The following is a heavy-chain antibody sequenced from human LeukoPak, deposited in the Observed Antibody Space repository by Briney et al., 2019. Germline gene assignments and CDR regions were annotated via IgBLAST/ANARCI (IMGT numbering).Heavy chain of an antibody. J-gene: IGHJ6*03. D-gene: IGHD2-2*01. Sequence: GGSLRLSCAASGFTFSSYGMHWVRQAPGKGLEWVAFIRYDGSNKYYADSVKGRFTISRDNSKNTLYLQMNSLRAEDTAVYYCAKGTDCSSTSCFTYYYYMDVWGKGTTVTVSS. CDR2: IRYDGSNK. CDR1: GFTFSSYG. V-gene: IGHV3-30*02. CDR3: AKGTDCSSTSCFTYYYYMDV.